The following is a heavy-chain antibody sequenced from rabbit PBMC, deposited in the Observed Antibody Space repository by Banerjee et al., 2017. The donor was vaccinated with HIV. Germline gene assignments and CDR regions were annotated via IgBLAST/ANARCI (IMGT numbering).Heavy chain of an antibody. V-gene: IGHV1S47*01. CDR2: IYPDYGST. J-gene: IGHJ6*01. CDR1: GLDFSSYS. D-gene: IGHD1-1*01. Sequence: QEQLVESGGGLVQPGGSLKLSCKASGLDFSSYSMSWVRQAPGKGLEWIAYIYPDYGSTDYASWVNGRFTISLDKAHNTVFLQMTSLTAADTATYFCARSSSSGYYIPLKLWGPGTLVTVS. CDR3: ARSSSSGYYIPLKL.